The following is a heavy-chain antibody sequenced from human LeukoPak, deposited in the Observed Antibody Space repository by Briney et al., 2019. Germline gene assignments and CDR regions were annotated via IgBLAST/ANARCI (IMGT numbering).Heavy chain of an antibody. V-gene: IGHV1-18*01. CDR2: ISAYNGNT. D-gene: IGHD3-22*01. J-gene: IGHJ4*02. CDR1: GYTFTSYG. Sequence: GASVKVSCKASGYTFTSYGISWVRQAPGQGLEWMGWISAYNGNTNYAPNLQGRVTMTTDTSTSTAYMELKSLRSDDTAVYYCARDRHRRHYYDSSLHPPLDYWGQGTLVTVSS. CDR3: ARDRHRRHYYDSSLHPPLDY.